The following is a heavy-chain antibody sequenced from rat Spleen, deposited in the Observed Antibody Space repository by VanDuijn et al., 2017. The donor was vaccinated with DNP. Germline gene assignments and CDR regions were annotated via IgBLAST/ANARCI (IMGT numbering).Heavy chain of an antibody. CDR2: IYPKSGET. CDR1: GYTFTDYW. CDR3: TRRALAAMGRAMDA. D-gene: IGHD1-2*01. J-gene: IGHJ4*01. V-gene: IGHV1-36*01. Sequence: QVQLLQSGAALVKPGASVKMSCKASGYTFTDYWVRWVKQSHGKRLEWIGEIYPKSGETNVNEEFKAKATLTADDSTTTAHMELSRLTSEDSAIYYCTRRALAAMGRAMDAWGQGTSVIVSS.